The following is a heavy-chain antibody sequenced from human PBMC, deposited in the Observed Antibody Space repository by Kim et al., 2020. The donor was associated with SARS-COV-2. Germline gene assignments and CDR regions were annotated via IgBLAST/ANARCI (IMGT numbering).Heavy chain of an antibody. Sequence: ASVKVSCKASGYTFTSYDINWVRQATGQGLEWMGWMNPNSGNTGYAQKFQGRVTMTRNTSISTAYMELSSLRSEDTAVYYCARGGAITMIVVVFTPYYYYGMDVWGQGTTVTVSS. V-gene: IGHV1-8*01. J-gene: IGHJ6*02. CDR3: ARGGAITMIVVVFTPYYYYGMDV. CDR2: MNPNSGNT. CDR1: GYTFTSYD. D-gene: IGHD3-22*01.